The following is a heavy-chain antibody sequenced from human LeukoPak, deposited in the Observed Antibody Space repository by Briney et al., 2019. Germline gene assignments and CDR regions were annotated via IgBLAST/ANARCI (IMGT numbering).Heavy chain of an antibody. CDR3: ARGTYYYGMDV. Sequence: SGTLSLTCTVSGGSISSYYWSWIRQPPGKGLEWIGYIYYSGSTNYNPSLKSRVTISVDTSKNQFSLKLSSVTAADTAVYYCARGTYYYGMDVWGQGTTVTVSS. J-gene: IGHJ6*02. V-gene: IGHV4-59*08. CDR2: IYYSGST. CDR1: GGSISSYY. D-gene: IGHD1-1*01.